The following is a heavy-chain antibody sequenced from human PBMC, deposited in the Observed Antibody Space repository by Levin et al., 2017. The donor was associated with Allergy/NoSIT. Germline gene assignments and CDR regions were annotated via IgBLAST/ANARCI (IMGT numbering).Heavy chain of an antibody. J-gene: IGHJ4*02. CDR3: ARLEGITVEKY. D-gene: IGHD1-14*01. V-gene: IGHV4-34*01. CDR2: INRDGIT. CDR1: GGSFSGYY. Sequence: GSLRLSCAVYGGSFSGYYWSWIRQPPGKGLEWIGEINRDGITNYNPSLKSRVTMSMDTSKNQFSLKLTSVTAADTAVYYCARLEGITVEKYWGQGTLVTVSS.